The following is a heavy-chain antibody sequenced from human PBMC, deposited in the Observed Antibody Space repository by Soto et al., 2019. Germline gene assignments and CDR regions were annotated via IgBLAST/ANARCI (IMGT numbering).Heavy chain of an antibody. V-gene: IGHV3-53*01. Sequence: SLRLSCAASGVSVGGNYMSWVRQAPGKGLQWVSIIYSDGNTYYADSVKGRFTISRDSFKNTLYLQMNSLRAEDTAVYYCASSGSGSYYKDFDYWGQGTLVTVSS. J-gene: IGHJ4*02. CDR1: GVSVGGNY. CDR2: IYSDGNT. CDR3: ASSGSGSYYKDFDY. D-gene: IGHD3-10*01.